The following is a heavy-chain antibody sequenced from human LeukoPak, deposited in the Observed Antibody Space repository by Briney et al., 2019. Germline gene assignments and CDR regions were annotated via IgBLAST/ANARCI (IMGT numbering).Heavy chain of an antibody. CDR1: GGSFSGYY. CDR3: AKRVPYYFDY. D-gene: IGHD4/OR15-4a*01. Sequence: ETLSLTCAVYGGSFSGYYWSWIRQPPGKGLEWVSSISVSGAGTYYADSVKGRFTISRDNSKNTLYLEMNSLRAEDTAVYYCAKRVPYYFDYWGQGTLVTVSS. V-gene: IGHV3-23*01. J-gene: IGHJ4*02. CDR2: ISVSGAGT.